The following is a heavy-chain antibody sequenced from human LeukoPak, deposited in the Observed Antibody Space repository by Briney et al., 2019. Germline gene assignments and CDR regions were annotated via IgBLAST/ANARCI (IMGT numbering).Heavy chain of an antibody. Sequence: GGSLRLSCAASGFTFSSYGMSWVRQAPGKGLEWVSAISGSGGSTYYADSVKGRFTISRDNAKSSLYLQMNSLRAEDTAVYYCAELGITMIGGVWGKGTTVTISS. CDR3: AELGITMIGGV. J-gene: IGHJ6*04. D-gene: IGHD3-10*02. CDR1: GFTFSSYG. CDR2: ISGSGGST. V-gene: IGHV3-23*01.